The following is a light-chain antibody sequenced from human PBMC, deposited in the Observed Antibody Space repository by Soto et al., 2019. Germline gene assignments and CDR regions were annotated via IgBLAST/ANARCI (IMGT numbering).Light chain of an antibody. Sequence: DIVMTQSPDSLAVSLGERATINCKSSQSVFYSSTNKNYLAWYQQKPGQPPKLLIYWASTRESGVTDRFSGSGSGTDFTLTISSLQAEDVAVYCCQQYYSTPWTFGQGTKVEIK. CDR1: QSVFYSSTNKNY. J-gene: IGKJ1*01. CDR3: QQYYSTPWT. CDR2: WAS. V-gene: IGKV4-1*01.